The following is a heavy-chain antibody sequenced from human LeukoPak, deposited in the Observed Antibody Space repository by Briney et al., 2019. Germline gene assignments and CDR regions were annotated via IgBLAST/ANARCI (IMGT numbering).Heavy chain of an antibody. CDR2: MHHSGST. CDR3: VRLGYCSSTSRYFGS. D-gene: IGHD2-2*01. Sequence: SETLSLTCAVSGYSITSTYYWGWVRQPPGKGLEWVASMHHSGSTYSNPSLKSRVIISIDTSRNDFSLKLRFVTAADTALYYCVRLGYCSSTSRYFGSWGQGTLVTVSS. V-gene: IGHV4-38-2*01. J-gene: IGHJ4*02. CDR1: GYSITSTYY.